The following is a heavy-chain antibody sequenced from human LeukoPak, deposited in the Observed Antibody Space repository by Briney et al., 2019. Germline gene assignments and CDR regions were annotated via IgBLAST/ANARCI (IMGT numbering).Heavy chain of an antibody. D-gene: IGHD3-16*01. CDR1: GFTFSSYA. V-gene: IGHV3-23*01. CDR2: ILDSGYST. CDR3: AKLGGHPLHNYYVGV. J-gene: IGHJ6*03. Sequence: GGSLRLSCAASGFTFSSYAMSWVRQAPGKGLEWVSGILDSGYSTYYANSVKGRFTISRDNSNNTLYLQMNSLRAEDTTVYYCAKLGGHPLHNYYVGVWGKGTTVAVSS.